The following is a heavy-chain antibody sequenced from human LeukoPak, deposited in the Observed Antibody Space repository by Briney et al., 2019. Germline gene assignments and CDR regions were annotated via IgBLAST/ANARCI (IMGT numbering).Heavy chain of an antibody. Sequence: GGSLRLSCAASGFTFSTYSMNWVRQAPGKGLEWVSSISSSSSYIYYADSVKGRFTISRDNAKNSLYLQMNSLRAEDTAVYYCARERQQLVTQDAFDIWGQGTMVTVSS. D-gene: IGHD6-13*01. CDR3: ARERQQLVTQDAFDI. CDR2: ISSSSSYI. V-gene: IGHV3-21*01. CDR1: GFTFSTYS. J-gene: IGHJ3*02.